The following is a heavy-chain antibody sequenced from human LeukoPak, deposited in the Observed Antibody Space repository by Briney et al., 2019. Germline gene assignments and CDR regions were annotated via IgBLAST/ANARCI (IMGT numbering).Heavy chain of an antibody. Sequence: PSQTLSLTCTVSGGSISSGDYYWSWIRRPPGKGLEWIGYIYYSGSTYYNPSLKSRLTISVDTSKNQFSLRLSSVTAADTAVYYCASRSTYYYGSGSYPHFDSWGQGTLVTVSS. CDR3: ASRSTYYYGSGSYPHFDS. D-gene: IGHD3-10*01. CDR1: GGSISSGDYY. CDR2: IYYSGST. J-gene: IGHJ4*02. V-gene: IGHV4-30-4*08.